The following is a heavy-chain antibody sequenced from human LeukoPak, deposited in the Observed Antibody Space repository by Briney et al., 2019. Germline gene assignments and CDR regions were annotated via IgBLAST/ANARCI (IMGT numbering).Heavy chain of an antibody. CDR3: AKIRYNFLPAVGVFNI. CDR1: GFTFSSYW. V-gene: IGHV3-7*01. D-gene: IGHD3-9*01. J-gene: IGHJ3*02. Sequence: PGGSLRLSCAASGFTFSSYWMSWVRQAPGKGLEWVANIKQDGSEKYYVDSVKGRFTISRDNAKNSLYLQMNSLRAEDTAVYYCAKIRYNFLPAVGVFNIWAKGKMVTVSS. CDR2: IKQDGSEK.